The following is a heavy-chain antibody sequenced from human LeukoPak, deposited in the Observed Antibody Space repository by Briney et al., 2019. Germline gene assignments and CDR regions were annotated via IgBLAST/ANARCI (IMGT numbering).Heavy chain of an antibody. V-gene: IGHV4-31*11. D-gene: IGHD4-17*01. CDR3: ARVSPHDYGDPNYFDY. CDR2: IYYSGST. CDR1: GGSISSGGYY. J-gene: IGHJ4*02. Sequence: PSETLSLTCAVSGGSISSGGYYWSWIRQHPGKGLEWIGYIYYSGSTYYNPSLKSRVTISVDTSKNQFSLKLSSVTAADTAVYYCARVSPHDYGDPNYFDYWGQGTLVTVSS.